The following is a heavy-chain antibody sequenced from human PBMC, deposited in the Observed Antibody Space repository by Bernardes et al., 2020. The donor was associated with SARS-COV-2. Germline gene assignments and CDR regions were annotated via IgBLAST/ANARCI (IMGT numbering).Heavy chain of an antibody. V-gene: IGHV3-30*18. D-gene: IGHD3-22*01. CDR3: ANPYYDTTSYSVGSI. CDR1: GFTFSSYG. J-gene: IGHJ3*02. CDR2: IAYDGSKK. Sequence: GGSLRLSCAASGFTFSSYGMHWVRQAPGKGLEWVAVIAYDGSKKYYADSVKGRFTISRDNSKNTLYLQMNSLRAEDTAVYSCANPYYDTTSYSVGSIWGQGTMVTVSS.